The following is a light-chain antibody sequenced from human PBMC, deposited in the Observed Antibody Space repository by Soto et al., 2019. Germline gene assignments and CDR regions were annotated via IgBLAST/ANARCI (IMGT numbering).Light chain of an antibody. CDR3: ATWDDSLDGYV. Sequence: QSVLTQPPSASGTPGQRVIISCSGSSSNIGSNTVNWYQQLLGTAPKLLIYSHNQRPSGVPDRFSGSKSGTSASLAISGLQSEDEADYYCATWDDSLDGYVFGTGTKLTVL. CDR1: SSNIGSNT. V-gene: IGLV1-44*01. CDR2: SHN. J-gene: IGLJ1*01.